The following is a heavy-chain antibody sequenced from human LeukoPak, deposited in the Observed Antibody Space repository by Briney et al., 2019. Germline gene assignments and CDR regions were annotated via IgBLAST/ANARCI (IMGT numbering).Heavy chain of an antibody. CDR2: ISSSSSYI. J-gene: IGHJ5*02. V-gene: IGHV3-21*01. D-gene: IGHD6-13*01. Sequence: PGGSLRLSCAASGFTFSSYSMNWVSQAPGKGLEWVSSISSSSSYIYYADSVKGRFTISRDNAKNSLYLQMNSLRAEDTAVYYCPRDPSSSWADNWFDPWGQGTLVTVSS. CDR1: GFTFSSYS. CDR3: PRDPSSSWADNWFDP.